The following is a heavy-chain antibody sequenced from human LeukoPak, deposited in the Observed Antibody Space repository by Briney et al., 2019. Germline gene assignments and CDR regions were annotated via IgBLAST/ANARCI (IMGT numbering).Heavy chain of an antibody. CDR1: GLTFSRYN. Sequence: ERSLRVPCEDPGLTFSRYNMNWVLPAPGNRLETVSDISSKSNYTYYADSVKGRFTISRDNARNSLYLQMNSLRAKDTAVYYCARETELRSLEWSLDYWGRGTLVTVSS. D-gene: IGHD3-3*01. J-gene: IGHJ4*02. CDR2: ISSKSNYT. V-gene: IGHV3-21*01. CDR3: ARETELRSLEWSLDY.